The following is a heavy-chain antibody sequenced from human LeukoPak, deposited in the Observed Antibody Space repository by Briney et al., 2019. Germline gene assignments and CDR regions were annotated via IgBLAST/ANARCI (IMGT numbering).Heavy chain of an antibody. D-gene: IGHD2-2*01. Sequence: ASVKVSCKASGYTFTGYYMHWVRQAPGQGLEWMGWINPNSGGTNYAQKFQGRVTMTRDTSISTAYMELSRLRSDDTAVYYCARALTPGEASYYFDYWGQGTLVTVSS. CDR3: ARALTPGEASYYFDY. V-gene: IGHV1-2*02. J-gene: IGHJ4*02. CDR1: GYTFTGYY. CDR2: INPNSGGT.